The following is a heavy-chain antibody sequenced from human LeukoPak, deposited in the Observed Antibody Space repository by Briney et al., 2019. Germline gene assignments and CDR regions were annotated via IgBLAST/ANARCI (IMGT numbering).Heavy chain of an antibody. CDR2: IASDGSST. V-gene: IGHV3-74*01. J-gene: IGHJ6*04. CDR1: GFTFSSYW. CDR3: ARDGSSGRGYYYYYGMDV. Sequence: GGSLRLSCAASGFTFSSYWMNWVRQAPGKGLVWVSRIASDGSSTTYADSVKGRFSISRDNAKNTLYLQMNSLRVEDTAVYYCARDGSSGRGYYYYYGMDVWGEGTTVTVSS. D-gene: IGHD1-26*01.